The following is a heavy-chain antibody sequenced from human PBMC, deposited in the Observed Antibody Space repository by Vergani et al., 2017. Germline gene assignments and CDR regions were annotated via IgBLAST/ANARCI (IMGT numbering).Heavy chain of an antibody. CDR1: GFSFSSYA. J-gene: IGHJ5*02. D-gene: IGHD3-10*01. V-gene: IGHV3-23*01. Sequence: VQLLESGGGLVQPGGSLRLSCAASGFSFSSYAMSWVRQAPGKGLEWVSAISGSGGSTYYADSVKGRFTISRDNSKNTLYLQMNSLRAEDTAVYYCAKDGNSMVRGVTTENNWFDPWGQGTLVTVSS. CDR3: AKDGNSMVRGVTTENNWFDP. CDR2: ISGSGGST.